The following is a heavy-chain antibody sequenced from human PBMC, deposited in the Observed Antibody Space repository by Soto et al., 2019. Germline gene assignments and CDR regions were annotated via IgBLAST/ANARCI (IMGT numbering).Heavy chain of an antibody. J-gene: IGHJ6*02. CDR2: INPKSGGT. D-gene: IGHD2-8*01. CDR1: GYTFTVYY. CDR3: ARGDSTDCSNGVCSFFYNHDMDV. Sequence: ASVKVSCKASGYTFTVYYMHWVRQAPGQGLEWMGWINPKSGGTMYPQKFQGRVTMTTDTSISTASMEVTRLTSDDTAIYYCARGDSTDCSNGVCSFFYNHDMDVWGQGTTVTVSS. V-gene: IGHV1-2*02.